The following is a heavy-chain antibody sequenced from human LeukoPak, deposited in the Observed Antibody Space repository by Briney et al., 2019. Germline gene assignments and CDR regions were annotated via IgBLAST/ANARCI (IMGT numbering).Heavy chain of an antibody. CDR3: ARSQNWYFDS. J-gene: IGHJ4*02. CDR2: IYYTGST. V-gene: IGHV4-59*01. CDR1: GGSISGYY. Sequence: SETLSLTCTVSGGSISGYYWNWIRQHPGKGLEWIGYIYYTGSTDYSPSLQSRVTISLDTSMNLFSLRPTSVTAVDTAVYYCARSQNWYFDSWGQGTLVSVSS. D-gene: IGHD1-1*01.